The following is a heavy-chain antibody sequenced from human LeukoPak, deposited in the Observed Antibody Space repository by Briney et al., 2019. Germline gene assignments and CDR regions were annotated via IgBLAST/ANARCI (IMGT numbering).Heavy chain of an antibody. CDR1: GFTFSSYW. CDR3: ARGPAYYDFWSGYYTVSGAFDI. V-gene: IGHV3-74*01. D-gene: IGHD3-3*01. CDR2: IDSDGSST. J-gene: IGHJ3*02. Sequence: GGSLRLSCAASGFTFSSYWMHWVRQAPGKGLVWVSRIDSDGSSTRYADSVKGRFTISRDNAKNTLYLQMNSLRAEDTAVYYCARGPAYYDFWSGYYTVSGAFDIWGQGTMVTVSS.